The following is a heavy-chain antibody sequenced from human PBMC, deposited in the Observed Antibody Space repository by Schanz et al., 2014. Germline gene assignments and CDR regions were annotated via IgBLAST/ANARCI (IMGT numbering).Heavy chain of an antibody. CDR2: ISHDGSIQ. CDR3: GRDYSGGALDY. Sequence: QVQLVESGGGVVQPGRSLRLSSAASGFTFSNFAMHWVRQAPGKGLEWVTIISHDGSIQYGADSVKGRFTLSRDNSKNTMDLQMNSLRPEDTAVYYCGRDYSGGALDYWGQGTLVTVSS. D-gene: IGHD6-19*01. V-gene: IGHV3-30*04. CDR1: GFTFSNFA. J-gene: IGHJ4*02.